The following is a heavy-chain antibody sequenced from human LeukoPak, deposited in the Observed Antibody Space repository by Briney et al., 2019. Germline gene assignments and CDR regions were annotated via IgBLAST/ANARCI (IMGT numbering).Heavy chain of an antibody. Sequence: TGGSLRLSCAASGFTFSSYGMSWVRQAPGKGLEWVSEIYSDGTTYYTASVKGRFSVSRDNAKNSLYLQMNSLRAEDTAVYYCARFLSRFFDDYWGQGTLVTVSS. CDR2: IYSDGTT. CDR3: ARFLSRFFDDY. D-gene: IGHD3-9*01. CDR1: GFTFSSYG. V-gene: IGHV3-66*01. J-gene: IGHJ4*02.